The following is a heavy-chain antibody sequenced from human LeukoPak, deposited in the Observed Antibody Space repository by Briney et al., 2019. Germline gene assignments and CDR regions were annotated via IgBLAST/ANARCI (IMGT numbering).Heavy chain of an antibody. D-gene: IGHD5/OR15-5a*01. V-gene: IGHV1-2*06. CDR1: GYTFTDYY. J-gene: IGHJ4*02. CDR3: AREAVLDPVTVLRAHFDY. Sequence: ASVKVSCKASGYTFTDYYLHWVRLAPGQGLEWMGRINPNNGGTNYAQKFQGRVTMTRDTSINTAYMDLSRLTFDDTAVYYCAREAVLDPVTVLRAHFDYWGKEALVTVSS. CDR2: INPNNGGT.